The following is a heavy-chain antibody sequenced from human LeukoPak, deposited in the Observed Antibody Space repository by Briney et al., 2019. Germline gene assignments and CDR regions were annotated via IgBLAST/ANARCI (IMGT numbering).Heavy chain of an antibody. Sequence: GRSLRLSCAASGFTFSSYAMHWVRQAPGKGLEWVAVISYDGSNKYYADSVKGRFTISRDNSKNTLYLQMNSLRAEDTAVYYCARAGVEYSYGNWLDPWGQGTLVTVSS. V-gene: IGHV3-30-3*01. CDR1: GFTFSSYA. D-gene: IGHD5-18*01. CDR2: ISYDGSNK. J-gene: IGHJ5*02. CDR3: ARAGVEYSYGNWLDP.